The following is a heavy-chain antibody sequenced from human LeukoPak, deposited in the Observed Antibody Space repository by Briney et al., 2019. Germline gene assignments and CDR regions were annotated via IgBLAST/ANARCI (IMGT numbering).Heavy chain of an antibody. CDR3: ASISSHFLRPPYFAY. D-gene: IGHD2/OR15-2a*01. Sequence: ASVKVPCKVSGYTLTELSMHWVRQAPGKGLEWMGGFDPEDGETIYAQKFQGRVTMTEDTSTDTAYMELSSLRSEDTAVYYCASISSHFLRPPYFAYWGQGTLVTVSS. J-gene: IGHJ4*02. CDR2: FDPEDGET. V-gene: IGHV1-24*01. CDR1: GYTLTELS.